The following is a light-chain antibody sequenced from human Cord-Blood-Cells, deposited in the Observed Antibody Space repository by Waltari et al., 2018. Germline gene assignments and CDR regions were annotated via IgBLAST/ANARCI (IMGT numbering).Light chain of an antibody. CDR2: DVS. CDR1: RSDVGGYNY. J-gene: IGLJ2*01. Sequence: QSALTQPASVSGSPGQSITISCTGTRSDVGGYNYVSWYQQHPGKAPKLMIYDVSNRTSGFSNRFAGSKSGNTASLTISGLQAEDEADYYCSSYTSSSTVVFGGGTKLTVL. CDR3: SSYTSSSTVV. V-gene: IGLV2-14*01.